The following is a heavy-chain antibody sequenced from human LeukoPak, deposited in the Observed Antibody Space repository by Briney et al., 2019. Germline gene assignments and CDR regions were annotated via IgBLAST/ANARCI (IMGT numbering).Heavy chain of an antibody. CDR3: ARTTIYSYMDV. J-gene: IGHJ6*03. V-gene: IGHV4-4*07. CDR1: GGSISSYY. D-gene: IGHD5-12*01. CDR2: IYTSGST. Sequence: PSETLSLTCTVSGGSISSYYWSWIRQPAGRGLEWIGRIYTSGSTNYNPSLNSRVTISADKSKNQLSLKLISMTAADTAVYYCARTTIYSYMDVWGKGTTVTVSS.